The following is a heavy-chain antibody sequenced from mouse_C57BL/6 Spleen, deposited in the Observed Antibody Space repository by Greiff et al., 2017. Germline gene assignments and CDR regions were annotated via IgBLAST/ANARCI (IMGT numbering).Heavy chain of an antibody. CDR3: ARRGFVYGSSYY. V-gene: IGHV1-26*01. Sequence: VQLQQSGPELVKPGASVKISCKASGYTFTDYYMNWVKQSHGKSLEWIGDINPNNGGTSYNQKFKGKATLTVDKSSSTAYMELRSLTSEDSAVYYCARRGFVYGSSYYWGQGTTLTVSS. J-gene: IGHJ2*01. D-gene: IGHD1-1*01. CDR1: GYTFTDYY. CDR2: INPNNGGT.